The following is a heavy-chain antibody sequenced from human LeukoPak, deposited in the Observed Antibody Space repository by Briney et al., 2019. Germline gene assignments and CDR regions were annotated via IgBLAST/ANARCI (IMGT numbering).Heavy chain of an antibody. D-gene: IGHD3-22*01. V-gene: IGHV3-30*02. CDR1: GFTFSIFG. J-gene: IGHJ4*02. Sequence: PGGSLRLSCTASGFTFSIFGIHWVRQAPGKGLEWVAFIHYDGSYKYYADSVKGRFTVSRDNAKNTLYLQMNSLRAEDTAVYYCAREKRQSSGSTDFDYWGQGTLVTVSS. CDR3: AREKRQSSGSTDFDY. CDR2: IHYDGSYK.